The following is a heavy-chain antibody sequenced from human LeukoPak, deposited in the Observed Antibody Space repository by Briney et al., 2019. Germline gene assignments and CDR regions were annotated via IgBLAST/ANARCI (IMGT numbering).Heavy chain of an antibody. Sequence: SETLSLTCTVSGGSMIDHYWSWVRQPPGKGLEWVGYMHHSGKANSNPSLKSRVTISVDTSKNQVSLKLSSVTAADTAVYYCARDVRYSGSYYDVFDYWGQGTLVTVSS. J-gene: IGHJ4*02. V-gene: IGHV4-59*11. CDR3: ARDVRYSGSYYDVFDY. CDR2: MHHSGKA. CDR1: GGSMIDHY. D-gene: IGHD1-26*01.